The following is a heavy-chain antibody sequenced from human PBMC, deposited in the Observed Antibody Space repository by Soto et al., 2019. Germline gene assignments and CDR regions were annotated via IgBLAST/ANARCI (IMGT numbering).Heavy chain of an antibody. D-gene: IGHD3-3*01. V-gene: IGHV4-34*01. CDR2: INHSGST. CDR3: ASSFWGGYLNWFDP. CDR1: GGSFSGYY. Sequence: SETLSLTCAVYGGSFSGYYWSWIRQPPGKGLEWIGEINHSGSTNYNPSLKSRVTISVDTSKNQFSLKLSSVTAADTAVYYCASSFWGGYLNWFDPWGQGTLVTVSS. J-gene: IGHJ5*02.